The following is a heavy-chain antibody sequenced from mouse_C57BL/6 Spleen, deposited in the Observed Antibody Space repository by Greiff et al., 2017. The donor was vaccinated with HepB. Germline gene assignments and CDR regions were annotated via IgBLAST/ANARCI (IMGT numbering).Heavy chain of an antibody. CDR2: IYPGDGDT. CDR1: GYAFSSSW. D-gene: IGHD3-2*01. Sequence: VQLQESGPELVKPGASVKISCKASGYAFSSSWMNWVKQRPGKGLEWIGRIYPGDGDTNYNGKFKGKATLTADKSSSTAYMQRSSLTSEDSAVYFCAPRQPFAYWGQGTLVTVSA. J-gene: IGHJ3*01. CDR3: APRQPFAY. V-gene: IGHV1-82*01.